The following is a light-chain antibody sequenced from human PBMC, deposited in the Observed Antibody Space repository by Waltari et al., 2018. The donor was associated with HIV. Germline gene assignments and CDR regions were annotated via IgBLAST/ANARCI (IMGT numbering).Light chain of an antibody. Sequence: QSVLTQPPSVSGAPGQRVTISCTRSSSNIGAGYDVHWSQQLPGTAPKLLIYGNSNRPSGVPDRFSGSKSGTSASLAITGLQAEDEADYYCQSYDSSLSGSKVFGGGTKLTVL. V-gene: IGLV1-40*01. CDR2: GNS. J-gene: IGLJ2*01. CDR1: SSNIGAGYD. CDR3: QSYDSSLSGSKV.